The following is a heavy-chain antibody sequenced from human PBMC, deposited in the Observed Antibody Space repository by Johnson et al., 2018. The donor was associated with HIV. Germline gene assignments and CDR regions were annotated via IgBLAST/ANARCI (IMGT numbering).Heavy chain of an antibody. CDR1: GFTFSSYA. V-gene: IGHV3-30*09. J-gene: IGHJ3*02. CDR3: ARGSRYTYENYDDHLLHVFDI. Sequence: QVQLVESGGGVVQPGRSLRLSCAASGFTFSSYAMHWVRQAPGKGVEWVAVISYDGSEKYFADSVKGRFAISRDSSKNTLYLQMNSLRAEDTAVYYCARGSRYTYENYDDHLLHVFDIWGQGTMFPVS. D-gene: IGHD3-16*01. CDR2: ISYDGSEK.